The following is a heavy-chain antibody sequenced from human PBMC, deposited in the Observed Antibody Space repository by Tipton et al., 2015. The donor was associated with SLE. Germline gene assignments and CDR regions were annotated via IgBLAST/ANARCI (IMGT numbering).Heavy chain of an antibody. CDR2: ISYDGSNK. Sequence: SLRLSCAASGFTFSNYAMHWVRQAPGKGPEWVAVISYDGSNKYYADSVKGRFTISRDNSKNTLYLQMNSLRAEDTAVYYCARESGYSYGLGGGFFDYWGQGTLVTVSS. V-gene: IGHV3-30*04. D-gene: IGHD5-18*01. J-gene: IGHJ4*02. CDR1: GFTFSNYA. CDR3: ARESGYSYGLGGGFFDY.